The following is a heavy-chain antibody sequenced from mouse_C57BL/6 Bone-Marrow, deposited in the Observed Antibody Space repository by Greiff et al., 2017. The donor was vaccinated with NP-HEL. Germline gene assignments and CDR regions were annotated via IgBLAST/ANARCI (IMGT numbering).Heavy chain of an antibody. CDR2: IYPRSGNT. CDR3: AKGTGPYLDY. D-gene: IGHD3-3*01. V-gene: IGHV1-81*01. Sequence: QVQLQQSGAELARPGASVKLSCKASGYTFTSYGISWVKQRTGQGLEWIGEIYPRSGNTYYNEKFKGKATLTADKSSSTAYMELRSLTSEDSAVYFCAKGTGPYLDYWGQGTTLTVSS. J-gene: IGHJ2*01. CDR1: GYTFTSYG.